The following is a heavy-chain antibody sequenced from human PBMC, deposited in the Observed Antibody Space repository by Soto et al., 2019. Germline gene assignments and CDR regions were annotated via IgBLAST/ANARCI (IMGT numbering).Heavy chain of an antibody. CDR3: AERRYSDTSGDFYDY. J-gene: IGHJ4*02. Sequence: RGSLRVTCVACAFIFNYYGMSWVRQDPGKGLEWVSRIGGSGRTTYYADSVKGRFTISRDNSNNTLFLQMNSLRAEDTAVYYCAERRYSDTSGDFYDYWGRRTMVTVSS. V-gene: IGHV3-23*01. CDR2: IGGSGRTT. CDR1: AFIFNYYG. D-gene: IGHD3-22*01.